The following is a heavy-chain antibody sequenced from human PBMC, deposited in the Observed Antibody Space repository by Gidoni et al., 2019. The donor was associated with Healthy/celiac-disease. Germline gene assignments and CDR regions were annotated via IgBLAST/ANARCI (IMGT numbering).Heavy chain of an antibody. D-gene: IGHD4-17*01. CDR3: ARGTTVTPRYAFDI. Sequence: QVQLQESGPGLLKPSETLSLTCTVSGGSISSYYWSWIRQPPGKGLEWIGYIYYSGSTNYNPSLKSRVTISVDTSKNQFSLKLSSVTAADTAVYYCARGTTVTPRYAFDIWGQGTMVTVSS. CDR1: GGSISSYY. V-gene: IGHV4-59*01. J-gene: IGHJ3*02. CDR2: IYYSGST.